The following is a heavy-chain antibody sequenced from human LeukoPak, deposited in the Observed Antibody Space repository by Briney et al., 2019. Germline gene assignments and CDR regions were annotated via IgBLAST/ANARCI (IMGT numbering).Heavy chain of an antibody. V-gene: IGHV4-59*01. CDR2: IYYSGST. CDR1: GGSISNYY. Sequence: SETLSLTSTVSGGSISNYYWSWIRQPPGKGLEWIGYIYYSGSTNYNPSLKSRVTISVDTSKNQFSLKLSSVTAADTAVYYCARGEMATIEDAFDIWGQGTMVTVSS. D-gene: IGHD5-24*01. J-gene: IGHJ3*02. CDR3: ARGEMATIEDAFDI.